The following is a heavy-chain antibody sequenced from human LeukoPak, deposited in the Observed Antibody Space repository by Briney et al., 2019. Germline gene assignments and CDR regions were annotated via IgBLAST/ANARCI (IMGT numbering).Heavy chain of an antibody. Sequence: GGSLRLSCAASGFTFSDYYMSWIRQAPGKGLEWVSYISSSSSYTNYADSVKGRFTISRDNAKNSLYLQMNSLRAEDTAVYYCARAGGSYSIDYWGQGTLVTVSS. CDR2: ISSSSSYT. V-gene: IGHV3-11*05. J-gene: IGHJ4*02. CDR3: ARAGGSYSIDY. D-gene: IGHD1-26*01. CDR1: GFTFSDYY.